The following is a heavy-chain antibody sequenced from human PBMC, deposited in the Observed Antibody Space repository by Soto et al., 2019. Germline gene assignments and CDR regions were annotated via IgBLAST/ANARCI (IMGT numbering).Heavy chain of an antibody. CDR2: IKSKTDGGTT. CDR1: GFTFSNAW. CDR3: TTDTPLNTAMGSPIDY. V-gene: IGHV3-15*01. D-gene: IGHD5-18*01. Sequence: GGSLILSCAASGFTFSNAWMSWVRQAPGKGLEWVGRIKSKTDGGTTDYAAPVKGRFNISRDDSKNTLYLQMNSLKTEDTAVYYCTTDTPLNTAMGSPIDYWGQGTLVTVSS. J-gene: IGHJ4*02.